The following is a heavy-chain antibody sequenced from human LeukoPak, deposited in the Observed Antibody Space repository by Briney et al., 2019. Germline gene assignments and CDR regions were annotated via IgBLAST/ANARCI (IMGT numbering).Heavy chain of an antibody. Sequence: SETLSLTCTVAGGSISSSNYYWGWIRQPPGKGLEWIGSIYYSGTTFYNPSLKGRVTISVDTSKNQYSLRLSSVTAADTAVFYCARWLLYGSGSYHWDYWGQGTLVTVSS. CDR1: GGSISSSNYY. D-gene: IGHD3-10*01. J-gene: IGHJ4*02. CDR3: ARWLLYGSGSYHWDY. CDR2: IYYSGTT. V-gene: IGHV4-39*01.